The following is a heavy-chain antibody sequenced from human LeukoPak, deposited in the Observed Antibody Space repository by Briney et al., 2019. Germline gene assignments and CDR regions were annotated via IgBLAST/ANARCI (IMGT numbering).Heavy chain of an antibody. CDR3: ARDGRYCSSTSCYAGFSFDY. CDR1: GYTFTSYY. D-gene: IGHD2-2*01. CDR2: INPSGGST. J-gene: IGHJ4*02. V-gene: IGHV1-46*01. Sequence: ALVKVSCKASGYTFTSYYMHWVRQAPGQGLEWMGIINPSGGSTSYAQKFQGRVTMTRDTSTSTVYMELSSLRSEDTAVYYCARDGRYCSSTSCYAGFSFDYWGQGTLVTVSS.